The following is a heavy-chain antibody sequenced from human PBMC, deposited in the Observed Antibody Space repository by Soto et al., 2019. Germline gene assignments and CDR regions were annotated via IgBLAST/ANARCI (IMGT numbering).Heavy chain of an antibody. D-gene: IGHD3-10*01. CDR1: GGSFSGYY. CDR3: ARGPYGSGSYFGRYYYYYYMDV. CDR2: INHSGST. J-gene: IGHJ6*03. V-gene: IGHV4-34*01. Sequence: SETLYLTCAVYGGSFSGYYWSWIRQPPGKGLEWIGEINHSGSTNYNPSLKSRVTISVDTSKNQFSLKLSSVTAADTAVYYFARGPYGSGSYFGRYYYYYYMDVWGKGTTVTVSS.